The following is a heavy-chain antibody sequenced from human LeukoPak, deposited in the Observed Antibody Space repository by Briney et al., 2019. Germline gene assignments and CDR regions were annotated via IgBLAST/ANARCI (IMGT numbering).Heavy chain of an antibody. V-gene: IGHV4-4*07. J-gene: IGHJ3*02. CDR1: SGSISMFY. Sequence: SQTLSPTCTVASGSISMFYWSWIRPLARQVHGWIGRVYTRGSTNYNPSLKSRVTMSVDTSKNQFSLKLSSVTAADTAVYYCARDGPTNKYDSSGYNAFDIWGQGTMVAVSS. D-gene: IGHD3-22*01. CDR3: ARDGPTNKYDSSGYNAFDI. CDR2: VYTRGST.